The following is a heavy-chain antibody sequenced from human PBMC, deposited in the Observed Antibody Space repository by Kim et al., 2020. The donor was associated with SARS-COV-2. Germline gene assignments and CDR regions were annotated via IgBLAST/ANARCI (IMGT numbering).Heavy chain of an antibody. CDR2: IYHSGST. D-gene: IGHD3-22*01. CDR1: GGSISSSNW. V-gene: IGHV4-4*02. J-gene: IGHJ4*02. Sequence: SETLSLTCAVSGGSISSSNWWSWVRQPPGKGLEWIGEIYHSGSTNYNPSLKSRVTISVDKSKNQFSLKLSSVTAADTAVYYCARGGAYYDSSGYPDREYWGQGTLVTVSS. CDR3: ARGGAYYDSSGYPDREY.